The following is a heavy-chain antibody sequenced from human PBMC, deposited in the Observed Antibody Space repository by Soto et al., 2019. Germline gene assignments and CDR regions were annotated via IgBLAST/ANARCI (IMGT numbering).Heavy chain of an antibody. CDR1: GFSFSSFW. CDR3: AREPRYCSGGSCSIMGDAFDV. D-gene: IGHD2-15*01. CDR2: IRPSGSQI. J-gene: IGHJ3*01. V-gene: IGHV3-7*01. Sequence: GGSLRLSCVASGFSFSSFWMYWVRQAPGKGLEWVANIRPSGSQINCVDSLRGRFPISTDSSKNALFLQMNSLRAEDTAVYYCAREPRYCSGGSCSIMGDAFDVWGQGTMVTVSS.